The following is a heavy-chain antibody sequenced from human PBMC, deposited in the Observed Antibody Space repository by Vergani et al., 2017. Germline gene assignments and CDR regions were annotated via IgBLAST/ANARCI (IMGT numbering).Heavy chain of an antibody. D-gene: IGHD4-23*01. CDR3: ASQDYQNGNPGAFDI. CDR1: GGSLSSGSYY. J-gene: IGHJ3*02. Sequence: QVQLQESGPGLLKPSQTLSLTCTVSGGSLSSGSYYWSWVRQRPGKGLEWIGYIYNSGSTYYNPSLKSRVTISVDASKNQFSLQLISVTAADTAVYYCASQDYQNGNPGAFDIWGQGTKVTVSS. V-gene: IGHV4-31*03. CDR2: IYNSGST.